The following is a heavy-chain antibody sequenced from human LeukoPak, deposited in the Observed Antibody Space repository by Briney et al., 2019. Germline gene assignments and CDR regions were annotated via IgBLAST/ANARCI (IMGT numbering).Heavy chain of an antibody. CDR2: SSYNGIET. D-gene: IGHD1-26*01. V-gene: IGHV3-30*18. Sequence: GRSLRLSCAASGFSFSSCGMHWVRQAPGKGLEWLAVSSYNGIETHYADSVRGRFTISRDNRKNTLHLQMDSLRAEDTAVYYCVKEQSYGYYRVADYWGQGTLVTVSS. CDR3: VKEQSYGYYRVADY. CDR1: GFSFSSCG. J-gene: IGHJ4*02.